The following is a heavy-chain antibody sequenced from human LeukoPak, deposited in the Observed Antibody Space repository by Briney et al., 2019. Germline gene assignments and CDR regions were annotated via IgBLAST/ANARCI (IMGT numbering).Heavy chain of an antibody. J-gene: IGHJ4*02. V-gene: IGHV3-23*01. CDR1: GFAFNNYG. CDR2: IADGGETT. CDR3: ARKAARTSGYDY. D-gene: IGHD3-22*01. Sequence: GGSLRLSCAISGFAFNNYGMSWVRQAPGMGLEWVSAIADGGETTYYADSVKGRFTISRDYSKNTLYLQMNSVRAEDTAVYYCARKAARTSGYDYWGQGILVTVSS.